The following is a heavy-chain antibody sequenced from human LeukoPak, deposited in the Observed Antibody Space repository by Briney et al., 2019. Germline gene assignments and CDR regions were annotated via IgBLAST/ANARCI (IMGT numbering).Heavy chain of an antibody. J-gene: IGHJ4*02. CDR3: ALVGTDLFDY. V-gene: IGHV4-34*01. Sequence: PSETLSLTCAVYGGSFSGYYWSWIRQPPGKGLEWIGEINHSGSTNYNPSLKSRVTISVDTSKNQFSLKLSSVTAADTAVYYCALVGTDLFDYWGQGTLVTVSS. D-gene: IGHD2-2*01. CDR1: GGSFSGYY. CDR2: INHSGST.